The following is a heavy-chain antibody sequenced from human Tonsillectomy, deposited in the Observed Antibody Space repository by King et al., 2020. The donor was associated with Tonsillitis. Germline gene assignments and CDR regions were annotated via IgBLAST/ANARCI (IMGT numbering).Heavy chain of an antibody. CDR3: AKYPTYYKTTYYFDY. D-gene: IGHD3-10*01. J-gene: IGHJ4*02. V-gene: IGHV3-23*04. CDR2: ISGGGGST. CDR1: GFTFSSYA. Sequence: VQLVESGGGLVQPGGSLRVSCAASGFTFSSYAMSWVRQAPGKGLEWVSLISGGGGSTYYADSVKGRFTISRDNSKNTLYLQMNSLRVEDTAVYYCAKYPTYYKTTYYFDYWGQGTLVTVSS.